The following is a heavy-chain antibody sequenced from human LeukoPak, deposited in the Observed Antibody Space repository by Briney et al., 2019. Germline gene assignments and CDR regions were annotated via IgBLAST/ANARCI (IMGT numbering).Heavy chain of an antibody. Sequence: GGSLRLSCAASGFTFSDYNMRWLRQAPGKGLEWVSSISRSGSTKYYADSVKGRFTISRDNAKNSLFLQMNSLRAEDTAVYYCARVGRVLPDWGQGTLVTVSS. CDR3: ARVGRVLPD. J-gene: IGHJ4*02. V-gene: IGHV3-11*04. CDR2: ISRSGSTK. D-gene: IGHD2-2*01. CDR1: GFTFSDYN.